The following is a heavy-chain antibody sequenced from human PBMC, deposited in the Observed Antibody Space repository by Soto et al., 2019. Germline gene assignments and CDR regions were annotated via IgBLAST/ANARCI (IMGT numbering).Heavy chain of an antibody. CDR3: ARELGADYCSSTSCYSGAY. CDR2: INPSGGST. Sequence: ASVKVSCKASGYTFTSYYMHWVRQAPGQGLEWMGIINPSGGSTSYAQKFQGRVTMTRDTSTSTVYMELSSLRSEDTAVYYCARELGADYCSSTSCYSGAYWGQGTLVTVSS. D-gene: IGHD2-2*01. J-gene: IGHJ4*02. CDR1: GYTFTSYY. V-gene: IGHV1-46*01.